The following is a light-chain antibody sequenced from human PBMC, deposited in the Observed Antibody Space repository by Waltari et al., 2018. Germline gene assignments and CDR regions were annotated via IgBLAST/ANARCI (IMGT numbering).Light chain of an antibody. J-gene: IGKJ4*01. CDR1: QSLVHSDGNTY. Sequence: EIVMTQTPLSSPVTLGQPASIPCRSSQSLVHSDGNTYLSWLHQRPGQPPRLLIYKVSNRVSGVPDRVSGSGAGTDFTLKFSRVTAEDVGIYYWMQSTQFRTFGGGTRVEIK. CDR2: KVS. V-gene: IGKV2-24*01. CDR3: MQSTQFRT.